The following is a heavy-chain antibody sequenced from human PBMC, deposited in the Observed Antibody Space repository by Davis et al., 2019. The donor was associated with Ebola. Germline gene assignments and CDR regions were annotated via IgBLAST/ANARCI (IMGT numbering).Heavy chain of an antibody. V-gene: IGHV4-34*01. CDR2: INHSGST. CDR1: GGSFSGYY. D-gene: IGHD2-15*01. Sequence: SETLSLTCAVYGGSFSGYYWSWIRQPPGKGLEWIGEINHSGSTNYNPSLKSRVTMSVDTSKNQFSLKLSSATAADTAVYYCARRGGDYCSGGSCYSSYYSYYMDVWGKGTTVTVSS. J-gene: IGHJ6*03. CDR3: ARRGGDYCSGGSCYSSYYSYYMDV.